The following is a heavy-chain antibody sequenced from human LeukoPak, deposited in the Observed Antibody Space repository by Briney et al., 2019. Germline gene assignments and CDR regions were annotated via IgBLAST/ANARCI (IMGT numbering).Heavy chain of an antibody. CDR1: GGSISSYY. V-gene: IGHV4-4*07. Sequence: SETLSLTCTVSGGSISSYYWSWIRQPAGKGLEWIGRIYTSGSTNYNPSLKSRVTISVDTSKNQFSLKLSSVTAADTAVYYCAREKKTGSIFGVVYYMDVWGKGTTVTVSS. CDR2: IYTSGST. D-gene: IGHD3-3*01. J-gene: IGHJ6*03. CDR3: AREKKTGSIFGVVYYMDV.